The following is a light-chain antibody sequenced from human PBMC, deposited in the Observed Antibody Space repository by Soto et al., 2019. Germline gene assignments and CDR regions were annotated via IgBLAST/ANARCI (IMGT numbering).Light chain of an antibody. Sequence: DIQLTQSPSFLSASVGDRVTITCRASQGINNFLAWYQQQPGQAPKLLIFAASTLQSGVPSRFSGSGSGTDFSLTISSLQPEDFAIYYCLQFNTYPRPVGQGTTVELK. CDR3: LQFNTYPRP. J-gene: IGKJ1*01. CDR2: AAS. CDR1: QGINNF. V-gene: IGKV1-9*01.